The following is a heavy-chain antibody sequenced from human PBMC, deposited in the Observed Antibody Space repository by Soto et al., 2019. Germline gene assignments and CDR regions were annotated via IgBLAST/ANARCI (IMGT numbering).Heavy chain of an antibody. CDR3: AAYDSEGYFDY. CDR2: IYYSGST. V-gene: IGHV4-59*01. J-gene: IGHJ4*02. Sequence: KPSDTVSLTYTVSVCSITNFHWSWIRQPPGKGLEWIGYIYYSGSTNYNPSPKSRVTMSIDTSKNNFSLKMISVTAADTAAYYCAAYDSEGYFDYWGQGALVTVSS. D-gene: IGHD3-9*01. CDR1: VCSITNFH.